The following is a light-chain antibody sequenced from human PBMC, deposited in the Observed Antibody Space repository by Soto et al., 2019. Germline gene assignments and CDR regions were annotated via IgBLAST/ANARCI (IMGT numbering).Light chain of an antibody. CDR2: GAS. J-gene: IGKJ1*01. CDR3: QQYCSAWT. CDR1: QSVSSRY. V-gene: IGKV3-20*01. Sequence: EIVLTQSPGTLSLSPGERATLSCRASQSVSSRYLAWYQQKPGQAPRLLIYGASSSATGIPDRFSGSGSGTDFTLTISRLAPEDFAVYYCQQYCSAWTFGQGTKVEIK.